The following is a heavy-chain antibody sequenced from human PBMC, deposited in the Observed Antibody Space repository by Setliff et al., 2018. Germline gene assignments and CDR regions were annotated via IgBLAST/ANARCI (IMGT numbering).Heavy chain of an antibody. J-gene: IGHJ4*02. D-gene: IGHD2-2*01. V-gene: IGHV3-7*01. CDR1: GFTFSSHW. Sequence: GALRLSCAASGFTFSSHWMAWVRQAPGKGLEWVANINHDGSEKYSVDSVKGRFTISRDTAKNSLSLQMNSLGAEDTAVYYCTRSTSGAFDYWGQGALVTVSS. CDR3: TRSTSGAFDY. CDR2: INHDGSEK.